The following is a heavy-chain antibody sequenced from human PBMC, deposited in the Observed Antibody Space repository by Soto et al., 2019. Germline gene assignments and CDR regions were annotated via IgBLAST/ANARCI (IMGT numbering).Heavy chain of an antibody. D-gene: IGHD3-22*01. CDR1: GFPFPNAW. Sequence: GGSLRLSCAASGFPFPNAWMNWVRQAPGKGLEWVGRIKSTIDGGTTDYAEPVKGRFAIPRDDSNNMVYLQMNSLKIEDTAVYYCTTDSYSTIIIVRFDYWGHGTLVTVSS. CDR3: TTDSYSTIIIVRFDY. V-gene: IGHV3-15*07. J-gene: IGHJ4*01. CDR2: IKSTIDGGTT.